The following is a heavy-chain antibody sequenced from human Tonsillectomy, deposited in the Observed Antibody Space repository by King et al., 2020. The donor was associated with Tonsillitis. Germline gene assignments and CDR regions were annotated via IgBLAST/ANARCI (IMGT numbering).Heavy chain of an antibody. J-gene: IGHJ4*02. V-gene: IGHV3-74*01. Sequence: VQLVESGGGLVQPGGSLRLSCAASGFIFSSYWMHWVRQAPGKGLVWVSRINSDGSITTYADSVKGRFTISRDNAKNTLYLQMNSLRAEDTAVYYCASGPKTYYYDSTFGNWGQGTLVTVSS. CDR2: INSDGSIT. D-gene: IGHD3-22*01. CDR1: GFIFSSYW. CDR3: ASGPKTYYYDSTFGN.